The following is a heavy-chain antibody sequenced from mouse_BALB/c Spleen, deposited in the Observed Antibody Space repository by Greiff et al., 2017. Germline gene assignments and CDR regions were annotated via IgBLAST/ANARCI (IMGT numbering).Heavy chain of an antibody. Sequence: VKLQESGPSLVQPSQSLSITCTVSGFSLTSYGVHWVRQSPGKGLEWLGVIWRGGSTDYNAAFMSRLSITKDNSKSQVFFKMNSLQADDTAIYYCATTYGYGAMDYWGQGTSVTVSS. V-gene: IGHV2-5-1*01. CDR3: ATTYGYGAMDY. J-gene: IGHJ4*01. CDR1: GFSLTSYG. D-gene: IGHD1-2*01. CDR2: IWRGGST.